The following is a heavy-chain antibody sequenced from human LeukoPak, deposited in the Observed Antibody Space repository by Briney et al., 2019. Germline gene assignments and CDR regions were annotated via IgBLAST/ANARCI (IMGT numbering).Heavy chain of an antibody. J-gene: IGHJ5*02. Sequence: PSETLSLTCTVSGGSISSYYWSWIRQPPGKGLEWIGYIYYSGSTNYDPSLKSRVTISVDTSKNQFSLKLSSVTAADTAVYCCARRSLGKGSWFDPWGQGTLVTVSS. V-gene: IGHV4-59*08. CDR1: GGSISSYY. CDR2: IYYSGST. CDR3: ARRSLGKGSWFDP. D-gene: IGHD3-16*01.